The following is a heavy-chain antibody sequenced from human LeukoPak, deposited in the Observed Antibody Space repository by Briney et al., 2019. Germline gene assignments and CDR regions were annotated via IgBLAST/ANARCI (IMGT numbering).Heavy chain of an antibody. CDR1: GGSISNSY. J-gene: IGHJ4*01. CDR2: VYSSGST. D-gene: IGHD6-13*01. Sequence: SETPSLTCTVSGGSISNSYWTWIRQPPGKGLEWIGNVYSSGSTNYNPSLMSRITISVDTSKNQFSLKLSSVTAADTAVYYCAKQGGVYSSSWVDYCGHGALVNESS. CDR3: AKQGGVYSSSWVDY. V-gene: IGHV4-59*08.